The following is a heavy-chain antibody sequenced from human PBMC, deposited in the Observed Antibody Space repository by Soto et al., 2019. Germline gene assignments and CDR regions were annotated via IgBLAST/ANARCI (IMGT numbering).Heavy chain of an antibody. CDR1: GFNFSTYS. CDR3: TRDQGDGYGMDV. D-gene: IGHD4-17*01. CDR2: ITKSSRTI. V-gene: IGHV3-48*01. Sequence: EVQLVDAGGCLGQQGVYLRLYCAASGFNFSTYSMNWVRQAQGKGREWVSYITKSSRTIYYADSVKGRFTISRDNSKKTLYMQMNSQKAENTDVYYCTRDQGDGYGMDVWVPGTTVTVSS. J-gene: IGHJ6*02.